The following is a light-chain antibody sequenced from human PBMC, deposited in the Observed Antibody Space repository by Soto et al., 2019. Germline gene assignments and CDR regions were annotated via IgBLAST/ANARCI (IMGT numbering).Light chain of an antibody. CDR2: DTS. V-gene: IGKV3-15*01. CDR3: QQYNNWPWT. CDR1: QLVSSV. J-gene: IGKJ1*01. Sequence: EIVVTQSPATLSGSPGERVTLSCRASQLVSSVLDWYQQRPGQVPRLLIYDTSTRPPGFPARFSGSGSGTDFTLTISSLQSEDFAVYYCQQYNNWPWTFGQGTKVDIK.